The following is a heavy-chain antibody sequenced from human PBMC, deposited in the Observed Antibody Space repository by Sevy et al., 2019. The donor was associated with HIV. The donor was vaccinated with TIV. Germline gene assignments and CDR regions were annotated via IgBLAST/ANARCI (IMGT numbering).Heavy chain of an antibody. Sequence: SETLSLTCTVSGGSISSYYWGWIRQPPGKGLEWIGYIFYSGSTYYNPSLKRRVTISVDTSKNQFSLKLTSVTAADTAVYYCATISQQLVGFFDYWGQGTLVTVSS. CDR2: IFYSGST. D-gene: IGHD6-6*01. CDR3: ATISQQLVGFFDY. CDR1: GGSISSYY. J-gene: IGHJ4*02. V-gene: IGHV4-59*12.